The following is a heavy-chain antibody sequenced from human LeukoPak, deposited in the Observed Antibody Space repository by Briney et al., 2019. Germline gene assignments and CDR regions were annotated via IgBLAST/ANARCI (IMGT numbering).Heavy chain of an antibody. CDR1: GGSFSGYY. Sequence: SETLSLTCAVYGGSFSGYYWSRIRQPPGKGLEWIGEINHSGSTNYNPSLKSRVTISVDTSKNQFSLKLISVTAADTAVYYCARGRITMVRGVISYDYWGQGTLVTVSS. CDR3: ARGRITMVRGVISYDY. V-gene: IGHV4-34*01. CDR2: INHSGST. D-gene: IGHD3-10*01. J-gene: IGHJ4*02.